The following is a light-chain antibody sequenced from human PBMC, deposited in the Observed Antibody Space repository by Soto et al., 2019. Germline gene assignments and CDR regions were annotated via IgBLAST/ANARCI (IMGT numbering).Light chain of an antibody. CDR3: QVYYSSPPA. CDR1: QGIRHY. V-gene: IGKV1-27*01. Sequence: DIQMTQSTSSLSASVGDRVTITCRACQGIRHYLAWYQQKPEKVPKLLIYAASTLQSGVPSRFCGSGSWTDFTLIISSLQTEDGAKYYLQVYYSSPPAFGPGTKVEIK. J-gene: IGKJ3*01. CDR2: AAS.